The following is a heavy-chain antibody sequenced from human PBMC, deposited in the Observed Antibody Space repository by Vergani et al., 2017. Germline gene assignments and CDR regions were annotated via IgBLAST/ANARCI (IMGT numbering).Heavy chain of an antibody. CDR2: IYYSGST. V-gene: IGHV4-39*01. CDR1: GGSISSSSYY. CDR3: ARQGLLETLDY. Sequence: QLQLQESGPGLVKPSETLSLTCTVSGGSISSSSYYWGWIRQPPGNGLEWIGSIYYSGSTYYNPSLKSRVTISVDTSKNQFSLKLSSVTAADTAVYYCARQGLLETLDYWGQGTLVTVSS. D-gene: IGHD1-1*01. J-gene: IGHJ4*02.